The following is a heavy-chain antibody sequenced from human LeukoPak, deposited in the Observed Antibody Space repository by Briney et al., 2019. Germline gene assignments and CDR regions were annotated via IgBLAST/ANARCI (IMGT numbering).Heavy chain of an antibody. CDR1: GFTFSSYS. J-gene: IGHJ4*02. CDR3: ARDRGDGQQLFDY. CDR2: ISSSSSYI. V-gene: IGHV3-21*01. D-gene: IGHD6-13*01. Sequence: GGSLRLSXAASGFTFSSYSMNWVRQAPGKGLEWVSSISSSSSYIYYADSVKGRFTISRDNAKNSLYLQMNSLRAEDTAVYYCARDRGDGQQLFDYWGQGTLVTVSS.